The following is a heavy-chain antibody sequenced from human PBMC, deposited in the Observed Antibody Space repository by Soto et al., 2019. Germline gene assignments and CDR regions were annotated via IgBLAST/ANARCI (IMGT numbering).Heavy chain of an antibody. CDR1: GGSISGGGYY. J-gene: IGHJ6*02. V-gene: IGHV4-31*03. CDR3: ARDPRPPYGDYAYYYYYGMDV. D-gene: IGHD4-17*01. Sequence: PSETLSLTCTVSGGSISGGGYYWSWIRQHPGKGLEWIGYIYYSGSTYYNPSLKSRVTISVDTSKNQFSLKLSSVTAADTAVYYCARDPRPPYGDYAYYYYYGMDVWGQGTTVTVSS. CDR2: IYYSGST.